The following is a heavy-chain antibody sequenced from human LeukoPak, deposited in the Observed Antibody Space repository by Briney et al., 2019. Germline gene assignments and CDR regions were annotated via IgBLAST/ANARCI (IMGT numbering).Heavy chain of an antibody. V-gene: IGHV1-8*01. CDR1: GYTFTSYD. Sequence: GASVKVSCKASGYTFTSYDINWVRQATGQGLEWMGWMNPNSGNTGYAQKFQGRVTMTRNTSISTAYMELSSLRSEDTAVYYCAREYYDSSGYYGPFDYWGQGTLVTVSS. D-gene: IGHD3-22*01. CDR3: AREYYDSSGYYGPFDY. J-gene: IGHJ4*02. CDR2: MNPNSGNT.